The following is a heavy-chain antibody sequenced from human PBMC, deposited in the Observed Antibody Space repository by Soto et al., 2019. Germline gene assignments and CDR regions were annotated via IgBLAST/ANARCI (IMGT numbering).Heavy chain of an antibody. CDR1: GFTFSSYG. Sequence: QVQLVESGGGVVQPGRSLRLSCAASGFTFSSYGMHWVRQAPGKGLEWVAVLSYDGNSKYYADSVKGRFTISRDNFKNTLYLQMDSLRAEDTAMYYCAKDHLETTVTTPSYWGQGTLVTVSS. V-gene: IGHV3-30*18. J-gene: IGHJ4*02. CDR3: AKDHLETTVTTPSY. CDR2: LSYDGNSK. D-gene: IGHD4-17*01.